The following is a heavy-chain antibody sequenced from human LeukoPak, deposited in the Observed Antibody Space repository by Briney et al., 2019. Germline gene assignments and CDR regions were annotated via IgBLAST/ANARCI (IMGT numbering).Heavy chain of an antibody. V-gene: IGHV1-18*04. CDR3: ARVGRSSSSSTHNYNYGMDV. Sequence: GASVKVPCKASGYMITSYGVSWVRQARGRGLEWMGWINGNNGNTIYAQKFQGRVTMTTDASTRTAYMELRSLGSDDTAVYYCARVGRSSSSSTHNYNYGMDVWGKGTTVIVSS. J-gene: IGHJ6*04. D-gene: IGHD6-13*01. CDR1: GYMITSYG. CDR2: INGNNGNT.